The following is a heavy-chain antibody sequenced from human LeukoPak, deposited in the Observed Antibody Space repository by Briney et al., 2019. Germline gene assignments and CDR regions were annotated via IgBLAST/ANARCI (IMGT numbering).Heavy chain of an antibody. CDR1: GFTISSYG. Sequence: GGSLRLSCAASGFTISSYGMNWVRQAPGKGLEWVSVLYSGDNPYYADSVKGRFTISRDNSKNTLYLQMNSLRPEDTAVYYCARDGYTPFWLDAFDIWGQGTMVTVSS. CDR3: ARDGYTPFWLDAFDI. J-gene: IGHJ3*02. D-gene: IGHD3-16*02. CDR2: LYSGDNP. V-gene: IGHV3-53*01.